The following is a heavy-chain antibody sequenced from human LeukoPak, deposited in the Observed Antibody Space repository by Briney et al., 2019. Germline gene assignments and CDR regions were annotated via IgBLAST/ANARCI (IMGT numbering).Heavy chain of an antibody. Sequence: GGSLRPSCAASGFTFSSYAMHWVRQAPGKGLEWVAVISYDGSNKYYADSVKGRFTISRDNSKNTLYLQMNSLRAEDTAVYYCARMQLEIDAFDIWGQGTMVTVSS. V-gene: IGHV3-30-3*01. CDR1: GFTFSSYA. CDR2: ISYDGSNK. J-gene: IGHJ3*02. D-gene: IGHD1-1*01. CDR3: ARMQLEIDAFDI.